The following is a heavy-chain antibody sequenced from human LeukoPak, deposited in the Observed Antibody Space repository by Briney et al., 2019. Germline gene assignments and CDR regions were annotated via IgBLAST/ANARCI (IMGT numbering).Heavy chain of an antibody. D-gene: IGHD3-3*01. V-gene: IGHV1-2*02. J-gene: IGHJ3*02. Sequence: ASVKVSCKASGYTFTGYCMHWVRQAPGQGLEWMGWINPNSGGTNYAQKFQGRVTMTRDTSISTAYMELSRLRSDDTAVYYCARETGEIFGVVAYGAFDIWGQGTMVTVSS. CDR3: ARETGEIFGVVAYGAFDI. CDR2: INPNSGGT. CDR1: GYTFTGYC.